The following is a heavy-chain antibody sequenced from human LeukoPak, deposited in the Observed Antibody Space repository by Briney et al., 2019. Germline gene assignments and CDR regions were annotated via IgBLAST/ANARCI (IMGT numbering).Heavy chain of an antibody. V-gene: IGHV3-7*03. CDR1: GFTFSSYW. CDR2: IKQDGSEK. J-gene: IGHJ6*02. CDR3: ARDQYYDFWSGYYYYYYGMDV. D-gene: IGHD3-3*01. Sequence: GGSLRLSCAASGFTFSSYWMSWVRQAPGKGLEWVANIKQDGSEKYYVDSVKGRFTISRDNAKNSLYLQMNSLRAEDTAVYYCARDQYYDFWSGYYYYYYGMDVWGQGTTVTVSS.